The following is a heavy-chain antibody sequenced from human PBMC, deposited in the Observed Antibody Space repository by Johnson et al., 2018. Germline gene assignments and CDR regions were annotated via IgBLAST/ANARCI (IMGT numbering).Heavy chain of an antibody. V-gene: IGHV3-30*03. Sequence: QVQLVQSGGGVVQPGRSLRLSCAASGSIFSGYVMHWVRQAPGKGLEWVALKSHDGISKQYGDSVKDRFTISRDDSKNTLYLEMNSPRVEDTAVDSCAIEGYSSGRAGIFDMWGQGTMVTVSS. CDR3: AIEGYSSGRAGIFDM. D-gene: IGHD6-19*01. CDR1: GSIFSGYV. CDR2: KSHDGISK. J-gene: IGHJ3*02.